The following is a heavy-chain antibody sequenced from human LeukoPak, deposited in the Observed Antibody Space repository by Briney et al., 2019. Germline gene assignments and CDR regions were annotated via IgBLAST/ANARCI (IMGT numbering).Heavy chain of an antibody. CDR2: TSGSGGST. CDR3: AKDQWEGATSDWFDP. CDR1: GFTFSSYA. V-gene: IGHV3-23*01. J-gene: IGHJ5*02. Sequence: PGGSLRLSCAASGFTFSSYAMSWVRQAPGKGLEWVSATSGSGGSTYYADSVKGRFTISRDNSKNTLYLQMNSLRAEDTAVYYCAKDQWEGATSDWFDPWGQGTLVTVSS. D-gene: IGHD1-26*01.